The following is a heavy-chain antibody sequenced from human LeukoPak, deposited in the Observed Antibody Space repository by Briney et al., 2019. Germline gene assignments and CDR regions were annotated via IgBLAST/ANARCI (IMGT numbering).Heavy chain of an antibody. CDR1: GFTFPDAW. CDR2: IKNRNRGRTT. Sequence: GGSLRLSCAASGFTFPDAWMHWVRQAPGKGPEWVGRIKNRNRGRTTDYTAPVKGRFTISRDDSRDTVYLQMNSLKTDDTAVYYCVTDGGQLPYYFTYWGQGTLVTVSS. J-gene: IGHJ1*01. CDR3: VTDGGQLPYYFTY. D-gene: IGHD3-10*01. V-gene: IGHV3-15*01.